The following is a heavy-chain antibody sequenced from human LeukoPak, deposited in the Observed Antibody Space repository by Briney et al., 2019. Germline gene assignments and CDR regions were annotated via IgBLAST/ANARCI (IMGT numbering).Heavy chain of an antibody. CDR3: AALIIGRPFDY. Sequence: GGSLRLSCVASGFTFSAYWMSWVRQAPGKGLEYMASIKQDGSETYYVDSVKGRFTISRDNAKDSLDLQMNNLRAEDTAVYYCAALIIGRPFDYRGQGTLVIVSS. CDR2: IKQDGSET. CDR1: GFTFSAYW. J-gene: IGHJ4*02. D-gene: IGHD1-26*01. V-gene: IGHV3-7*03.